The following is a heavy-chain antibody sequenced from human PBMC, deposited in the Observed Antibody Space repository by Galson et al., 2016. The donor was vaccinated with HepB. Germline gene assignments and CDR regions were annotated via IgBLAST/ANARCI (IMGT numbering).Heavy chain of an antibody. CDR2: IYHSGTT. V-gene: IGHV4-4*02. CDR1: GGSISSSDW. CDR3: ARDKRESTTYYYDHSGYLDH. Sequence: SETLSLTCAVSGGSISSSDWWSWVRQPPGKGLEWIGEIYHSGTTTYNPSLKSRVTISMDKSKSQFSLKVSSVTAADTAVYYCARDKRESTTYYYDHSGYLDHWGQGILVTVSS. J-gene: IGHJ4*02. D-gene: IGHD3-22*01.